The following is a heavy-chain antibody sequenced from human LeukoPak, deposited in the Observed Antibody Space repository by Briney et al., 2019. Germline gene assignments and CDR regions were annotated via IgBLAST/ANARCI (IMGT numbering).Heavy chain of an antibody. CDR3: ARGPTNGQAFDY. D-gene: IGHD2-8*01. CDR1: GFTFSSSW. CDR2: IREDGSQK. V-gene: IGHV3-7*01. Sequence: PGGSLRLSCAASGFTFSSSWMTWVRQAPGKGLEWVASIREDGSQKTSVDSVRGRFTISRDNAKNSVYLQMDSLGAEDTAVYYCARGPTNGQAFDYWGQGTLVSVSS. J-gene: IGHJ4*02.